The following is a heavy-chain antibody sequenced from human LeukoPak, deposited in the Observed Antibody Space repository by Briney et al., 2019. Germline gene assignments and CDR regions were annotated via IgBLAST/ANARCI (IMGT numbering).Heavy chain of an antibody. CDR1: GFTFSSYG. D-gene: IGHD2-15*01. CDR3: AKGHQCSGGSCYPLYYYYYMDV. J-gene: IGHJ6*03. CDR2: IWYDGSNK. V-gene: IGHV3-33*06. Sequence: GGSLRLSCAASGFTFSSYGMHWVRQAPGKGLEWVAVIWYDGSNKYYADSVKGRFTISRDNSKNTLYLQTNSLRAEDTAVYYCAKGHQCSGGSCYPLYYYYYMDVWGKGTTVTVSS.